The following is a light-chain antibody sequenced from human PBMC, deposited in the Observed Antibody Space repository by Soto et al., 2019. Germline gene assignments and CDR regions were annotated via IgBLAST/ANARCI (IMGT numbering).Light chain of an antibody. CDR1: QSISSW. CDR3: QQYNYSWA. J-gene: IGKJ1*01. Sequence: DIQMTQSPSTLSASVGDRVTITCRASQSISSWLAWYQQKPGKAPKLLIYDASSLESGVPSRFSGGGSGTEFSLTISSLQPDDFATYYCQQYNYSWAFGQGTKVDIK. V-gene: IGKV1-5*01. CDR2: DAS.